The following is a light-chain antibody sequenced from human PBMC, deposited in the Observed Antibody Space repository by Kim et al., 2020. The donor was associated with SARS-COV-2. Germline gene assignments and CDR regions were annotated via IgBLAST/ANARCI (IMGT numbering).Light chain of an antibody. CDR1: QSVLYSSNNKNY. CDR3: QQYYSTPLT. V-gene: IGKV4-1*01. CDR2: WAS. Sequence: DIVMTQSPDSLAVSLGVRATINCKSSQSVLYSSNNKNYLAWYQQKPGQPPKLLIYWASTRESGVPDRFSGSGSGTDFTLTISSLQAEDVTVYYCQQYYSTPLTFGGETKVDIK. J-gene: IGKJ4*01.